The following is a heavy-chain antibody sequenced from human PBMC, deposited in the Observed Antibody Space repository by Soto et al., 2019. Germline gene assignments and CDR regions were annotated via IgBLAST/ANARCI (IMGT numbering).Heavy chain of an antibody. CDR1: VEPMTGGYY. CDR2: IYYDGTT. CDR3: ARGWYYFDF. V-gene: IGHV4-38-2*01. J-gene: IGHJ4*02. D-gene: IGHD2-15*01. Sequence: PSYTLSLTCDVSVEPMTGGYYWGWIRQSPGKGLEWIGSIYYDGTTYYNPSLRSRLAISIDTSKNQFSLRLSSVTAADTALYYCARGWYYFDFWGQGTLVTVSS.